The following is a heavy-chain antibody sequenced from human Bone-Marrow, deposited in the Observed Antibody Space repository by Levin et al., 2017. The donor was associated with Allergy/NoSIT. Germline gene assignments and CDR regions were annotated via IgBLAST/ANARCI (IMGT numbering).Heavy chain of an antibody. D-gene: IGHD6-13*01. Sequence: GGSLRLSCVGSGFTFSSYGMHWVRQAPGKGLEWVAVLSYDGNTQYYTGSVKGRFTISRDDSKNTLFLQMNSLRPDDTAVYFCAKDSLPGIAAPGQTDFLGQGTLVTVSS. J-gene: IGHJ4*02. CDR2: LSYDGNTQ. V-gene: IGHV3-30*18. CDR3: AKDSLPGIAAPGQTDF. CDR1: GFTFSSYG.